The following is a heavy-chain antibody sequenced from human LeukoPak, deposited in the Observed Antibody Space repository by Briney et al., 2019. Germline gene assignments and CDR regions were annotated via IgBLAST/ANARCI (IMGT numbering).Heavy chain of an antibody. CDR3: ARVSSWLLWSIDY. CDR1: GGSFSGYY. Sequence: SETLSLTCAVYGGSFSGYYWSWIRQPPGKGLEWIGEINHSGSTNYNPPLKSRVTISVDTSKNQFSLKLSSVTAADTAVYYCARVSSWLLWSIDYWGQGTLVTVSS. D-gene: IGHD3-10*01. CDR2: INHSGST. V-gene: IGHV4-34*01. J-gene: IGHJ4*02.